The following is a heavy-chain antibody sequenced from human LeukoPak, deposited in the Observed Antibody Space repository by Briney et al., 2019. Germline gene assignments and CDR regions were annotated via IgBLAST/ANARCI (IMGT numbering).Heavy chain of an antibody. Sequence: AASVTVSFKASGGTFSSYAISWVRQAPGQGLEWMGGIIPIFGTANYAQKFQGRVTITADESTSTAYMELSSLRSEDTAVYYCARGDYYDSSGYYSVWGQGTLVTVSS. CDR2: IIPIFGTA. D-gene: IGHD3-22*01. CDR3: ARGDYYDSSGYYSV. J-gene: IGHJ4*02. V-gene: IGHV1-69*13. CDR1: GGTFSSYA.